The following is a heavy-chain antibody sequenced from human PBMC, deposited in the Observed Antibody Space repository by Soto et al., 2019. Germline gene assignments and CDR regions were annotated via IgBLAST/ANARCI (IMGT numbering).Heavy chain of an antibody. CDR3: ARGYYESSDYYVGSPAFEY. J-gene: IGHJ4*02. Sequence: QVQLQESGPGLVKASQTLSLTCTVFGGSIAGGDYYWAWIRQPPGRGLEWIGYIYSSGTTYYNPSLKGGLTISLAQSQVSLKLTSVTATDTGVYYCARGYYESSDYYVGSPAFEYWGQGARVSVSS. D-gene: IGHD3-22*01. CDR2: IYSSGTT. V-gene: IGHV4-30-4*01. CDR1: GGSIAGGDYY.